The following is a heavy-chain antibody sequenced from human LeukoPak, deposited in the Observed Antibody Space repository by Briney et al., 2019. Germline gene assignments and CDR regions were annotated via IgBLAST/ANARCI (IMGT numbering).Heavy chain of an antibody. CDR2: ISAYNGNT. Sequence: ASVKVSCKASGYTFTSYGISWVRQAPGQGLEWMGWISAYNGNTNYAQKLQGRVTMTTDTSTSTAYMELRSLRSDDTAVYYCARHRKPRVVVASTRVGFDYWGQGTLVTVSS. CDR3: ARHRKPRVVVASTRVGFDY. J-gene: IGHJ4*02. CDR1: GYTFTSYG. D-gene: IGHD3-22*01. V-gene: IGHV1-18*01.